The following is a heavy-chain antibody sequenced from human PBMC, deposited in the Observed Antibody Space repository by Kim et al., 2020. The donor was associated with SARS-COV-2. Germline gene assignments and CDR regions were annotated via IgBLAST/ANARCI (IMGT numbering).Heavy chain of an antibody. Sequence: GGSLRLSCAASGFTFSNYGMNWVRQAPGKGLEWVAVISYDGRNKYYGDSVKGRFTISRDNSKNTLYLQMNSLRAEDTAVYYCAKDRLYDSSGHYYSFDYWGQGTLLTVSS. CDR1: GFTFSNYG. V-gene: IGHV3-30*18. CDR3: AKDRLYDSSGHYYSFDY. J-gene: IGHJ4*02. CDR2: ISYDGRNK. D-gene: IGHD3-22*01.